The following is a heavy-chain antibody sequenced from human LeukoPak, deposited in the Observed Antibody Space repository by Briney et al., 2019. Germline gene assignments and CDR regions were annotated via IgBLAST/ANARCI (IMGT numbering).Heavy chain of an antibody. V-gene: IGHV3-7*03. CDR3: AKRYSSRWFGTFDF. Sequence: GGSLRLSCAASGFTLGRYWMNWVRQAPGKGLEWVANIKEDGSERNYVDSVKGRFTISRDNAKNSLYLEMNSLRAEDMGLYYCAKRYSSRWFGTFDFWGQGTLVTVSS. D-gene: IGHD6-13*01. CDR1: GFTLGRYW. J-gene: IGHJ4*02. CDR2: IKEDGSER.